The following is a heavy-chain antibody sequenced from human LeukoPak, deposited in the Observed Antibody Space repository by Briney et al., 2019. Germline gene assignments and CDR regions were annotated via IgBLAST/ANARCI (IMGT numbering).Heavy chain of an antibody. Sequence: SETLSLTCTVSGGSISSSSYYWGWIRQPPGKGLEWIGSIYHSGSTYYNPSLKSRVTISVDTSKNQFSLKLSSVTAADTAVYYCARVGYYYDSSGCFDYWGQGTLVTVSS. CDR2: IYHSGST. CDR3: ARVGYYYDSSGCFDY. CDR1: GGSISSSSYY. D-gene: IGHD3-22*01. J-gene: IGHJ4*02. V-gene: IGHV4-39*07.